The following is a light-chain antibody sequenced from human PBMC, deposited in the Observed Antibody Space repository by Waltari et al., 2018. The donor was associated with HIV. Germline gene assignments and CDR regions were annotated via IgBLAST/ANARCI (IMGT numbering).Light chain of an antibody. V-gene: IGKV3-15*01. CDR3: QQYNNWPLT. Sequence: EIVMTQSPATLSVSPGERVTFSCRASHSVSSKLAWYQQKPGQAPRRLIYAASTRATGIPARFSGGGSGTEFTLTISSLQSEDFAVYFCQQYNNWPLTFGGGTRVEI. J-gene: IGKJ4*01. CDR1: HSVSSK. CDR2: AAS.